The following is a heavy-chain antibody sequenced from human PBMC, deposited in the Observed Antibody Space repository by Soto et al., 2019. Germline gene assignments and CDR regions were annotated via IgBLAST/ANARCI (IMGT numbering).Heavy chain of an antibody. V-gene: IGHV1-69*13. CDR2: IIPIFGTA. Sequence: SVKVSCKASGGTFSSYAISWVRQAPGQGLEWMGGIIPIFGTANYAQKFQGRVTITADESTSTAYMELSSPRSEDTAVYYCALGYCSSTSCLYYYGMDVWGQGTTVTVSS. J-gene: IGHJ6*02. CDR3: ALGYCSSTSCLYYYGMDV. D-gene: IGHD2-2*03. CDR1: GGTFSSYA.